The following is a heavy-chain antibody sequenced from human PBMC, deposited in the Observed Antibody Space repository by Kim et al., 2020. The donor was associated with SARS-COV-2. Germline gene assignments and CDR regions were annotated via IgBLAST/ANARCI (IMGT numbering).Heavy chain of an antibody. CDR3: TNGDLIGDFES. Sequence: GGSLRLSCVASGNTFSARGMHWVRQAPGKGLEWVAFISWDITDKYFADSVRGRFTISRDNSRNTVWLQMNSLRVEDSAVYYCTNGDLIGDFESWGQGAM. D-gene: IGHD7-27*01. CDR1: GNTFSARG. CDR2: ISWDITDK. J-gene: IGHJ4*02. V-gene: IGHV3-30*18.